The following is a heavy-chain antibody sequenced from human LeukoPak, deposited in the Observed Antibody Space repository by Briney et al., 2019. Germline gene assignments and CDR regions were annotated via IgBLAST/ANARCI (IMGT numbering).Heavy chain of an antibody. J-gene: IGHJ6*03. CDR1: GGSFSGYY. Sequence: PSETLSLTCAVYGGSFSGYYWSWIRKPPEKGLEWIGEINHSGSTNYNPSLKSRVTISVDTSKNQFSLKLSSVTAADTAVYYCARLQSGYSSSWYFYYYYMDVWGKGTTVTISS. D-gene: IGHD6-13*01. CDR2: INHSGST. V-gene: IGHV4-34*01. CDR3: ARLQSGYSSSWYFYYYYMDV.